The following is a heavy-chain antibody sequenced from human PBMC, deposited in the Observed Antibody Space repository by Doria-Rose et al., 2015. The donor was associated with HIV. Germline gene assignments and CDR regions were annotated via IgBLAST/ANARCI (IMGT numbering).Heavy chain of an antibody. V-gene: IGHV2-26*01. CDR2: IFSDDAR. Sequence: ESGPVLVKPTETLTLTCTVSGVSLSSPGMGVSWIRQPPGKALEWLANIFSDDARSYKTSLKSRLTISRGTYKSQVVLTMTDMDPVDTATYYCARIKSSRWYHKYYFDFWGQGTLVIVSA. D-gene: IGHD6-13*01. CDR3: ARIKSSRWYHKYYFDF. CDR1: GVSLSSPGMG. J-gene: IGHJ4*02.